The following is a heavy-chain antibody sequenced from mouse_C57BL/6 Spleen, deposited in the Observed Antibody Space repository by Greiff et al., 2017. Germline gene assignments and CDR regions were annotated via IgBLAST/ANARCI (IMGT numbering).Heavy chain of an antibody. CDR2: IRNKANGYTT. Sequence: EVKLVESGGGLVQPGGSLSLSCAASGFTFTDYYMSWVRQPPGKALEWLGFIRNKANGYTTEYSASVKGRFTISRDNSQSIIYLQMHALRAEDSATYYYARSSNWDPFDYWGQGTTLTVSS. V-gene: IGHV7-3*01. CDR3: ARSSNWDPFDY. CDR1: GFTFTDYY. D-gene: IGHD4-1*01. J-gene: IGHJ2*01.